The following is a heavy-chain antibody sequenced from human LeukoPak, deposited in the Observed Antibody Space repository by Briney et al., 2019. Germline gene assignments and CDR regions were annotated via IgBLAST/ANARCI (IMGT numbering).Heavy chain of an antibody. D-gene: IGHD6-19*01. Sequence: GGSLRLSCAASGFTFSSYGMHWVRQAPGKGLEWVAVIWYDGSNKYYADSVKGRFTISRDNSKNTLYLQMNSLRAEDTAVYYCARDHDGSGWYIGYWGQGTLVTVSP. J-gene: IGHJ4*02. V-gene: IGHV3-33*01. CDR3: ARDHDGSGWYIGY. CDR1: GFTFSSYG. CDR2: IWYDGSNK.